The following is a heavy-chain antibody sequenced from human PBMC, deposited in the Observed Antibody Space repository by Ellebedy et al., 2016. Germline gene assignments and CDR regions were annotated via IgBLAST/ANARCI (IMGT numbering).Heavy chain of an antibody. CDR1: GFNFGSYS. V-gene: IGHV3-48*04. J-gene: IGHJ3*01. D-gene: IGHD3-3*01. Sequence: GGSLRLXXEASGFNFGSYSMNWVRQAPGKGLEWVSSISESSRTISYADSVTGRFTISRDNARNSLYLQMNSLRAEDTAVYYCVREEWRAFDVWGQGTMVTVSS. CDR2: ISESSRTI. CDR3: VREEWRAFDV.